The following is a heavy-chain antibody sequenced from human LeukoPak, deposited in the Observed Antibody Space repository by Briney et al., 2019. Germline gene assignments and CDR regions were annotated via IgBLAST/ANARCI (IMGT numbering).Heavy chain of an antibody. CDR3: ARDREISARPGGWFDP. CDR2: IIPILGIA. CDR1: GGTFSSYA. J-gene: IGHJ5*02. D-gene: IGHD6-6*01. Sequence: VASVKVSCKASGGTFSSYAISWVRQAPGQGLEWMGRIIPILGIANYAQKFQGRVTITADKSTSTAYMELGSLTSEDTATYFCARDREISARPGGWFDPWGQGTLVTVSS. V-gene: IGHV1-69*04.